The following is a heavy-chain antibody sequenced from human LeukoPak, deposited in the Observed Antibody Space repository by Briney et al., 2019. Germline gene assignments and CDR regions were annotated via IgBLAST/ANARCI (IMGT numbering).Heavy chain of an antibody. J-gene: IGHJ4*02. CDR3: AREDIRLDYFDY. V-gene: IGHV3-48*03. D-gene: IGHD6-19*01. Sequence: PGGSLRLSCAASGFTFSSYEMSWVRQAPGRGLEWVSYISGSGVTMYYADSVKGRFTISRDDAKNSLYLQMNSLRAEDTAVYYCAREDIRLDYFDYWGQGTLVTVSS. CDR2: ISGSGVTM. CDR1: GFTFSSYE.